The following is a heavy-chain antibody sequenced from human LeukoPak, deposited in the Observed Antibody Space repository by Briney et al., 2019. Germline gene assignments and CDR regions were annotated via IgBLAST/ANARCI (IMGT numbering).Heavy chain of an antibody. V-gene: IGHV1-2*02. Sequence: ASVKVSCKASGYTFTSYGISWVRQAPGQGLEWMGWINPNSGGTNYAQKFQGRVTMTRDTSISTAYMELSRLRSDDTTVYYCARGTERVAGTLYWGQGTLVTVSS. CDR3: ARGTERVAGTLY. J-gene: IGHJ4*02. D-gene: IGHD6-19*01. CDR2: INPNSGGT. CDR1: GYTFTSYG.